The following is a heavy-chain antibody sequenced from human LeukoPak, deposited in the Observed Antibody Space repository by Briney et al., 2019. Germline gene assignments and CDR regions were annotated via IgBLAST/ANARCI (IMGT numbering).Heavy chain of an antibody. D-gene: IGHD3-10*01. CDR1: GFTLSDYY. J-gene: IGHJ6*02. CDR3: AKAARRANYYGMDV. Sequence: GGSLRLSCAASGFTLSDYYMSWVRQAPGKGLDWVSAIGGSGGATYYGKSVKGRFIISRDNSKNTLYLQMNSLRAEDTAVYYCAKAARRANYYGMDVWGQGTTVTVSS. CDR2: IGGSGGAT. V-gene: IGHV3-23*01.